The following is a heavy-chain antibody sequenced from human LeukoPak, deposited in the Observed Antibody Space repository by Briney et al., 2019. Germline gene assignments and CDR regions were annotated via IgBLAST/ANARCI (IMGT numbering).Heavy chain of an antibody. J-gene: IGHJ4*02. Sequence: PSETLSLTCAVSGYSISSGYYWGWIRQPPGKGLEWIGSIYYSGSTYYNPSLKSRVTTSVDTSKNQFSLKLSSVTAADTAVYYCERHLSGWMIVVVMIDYWGQGTLVTVSS. D-gene: IGHD3-22*01. CDR1: GYSISSGYY. CDR3: ERHLSGWMIVVVMIDY. CDR2: IYYSGST. V-gene: IGHV4-38-2*01.